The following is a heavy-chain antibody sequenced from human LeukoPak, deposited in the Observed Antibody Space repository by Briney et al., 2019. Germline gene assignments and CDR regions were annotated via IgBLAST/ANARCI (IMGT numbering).Heavy chain of an antibody. CDR2: IYYSGST. D-gene: IGHD6-13*01. Sequence: SETLSLTCTVSGGSISSYYWGWIRQPPGKGLEWIGSIYYSGSTYYNPSLKSRVTISVDTSKNQFSLKLSSVTAADTAVYYCARGARYSSSWPHWYFDLWGRGTLVTVSS. CDR3: ARGARYSSSWPHWYFDL. J-gene: IGHJ2*01. V-gene: IGHV4-39*07. CDR1: GGSISSYY.